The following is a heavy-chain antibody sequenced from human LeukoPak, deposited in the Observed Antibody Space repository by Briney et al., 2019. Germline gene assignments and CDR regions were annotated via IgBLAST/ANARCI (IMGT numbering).Heavy chain of an antibody. CDR1: GYTFTSYG. Sequence: GASVKVSCKASGYTFTSYGISWVRQAPGQGLEWMGWISAYNGNTNYAQKLQGRVTMTTDTSTSAAYMELRSLRSDDTAVYYCARDLFYDSSGYYFWPTWGQGTLVTVS. J-gene: IGHJ5*02. V-gene: IGHV1-18*01. CDR3: ARDLFYDSSGYYFWPT. D-gene: IGHD3-22*01. CDR2: ISAYNGNT.